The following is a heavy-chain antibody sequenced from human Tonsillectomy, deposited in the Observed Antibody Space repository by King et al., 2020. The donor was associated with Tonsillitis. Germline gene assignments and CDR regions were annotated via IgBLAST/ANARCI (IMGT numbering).Heavy chain of an antibody. CDR1: GGTFSNYA. CDR2: IIPIFGTP. D-gene: IGHD3-9*01. Sequence: QLVQSGAEVKKPGSSVKVSCKASGGTFSNYAISWVRQAPGQGLEWMGGIIPIFGTPNYAQKFQGRVTSTADESTSTASMELSSLRSEDTAVYYCARDWGIGRYEIFPGNTPMDVWGKGTTVTVSS. J-gene: IGHJ6*03. CDR3: ARDWGIGRYEIFPGNTPMDV. V-gene: IGHV1-69*01.